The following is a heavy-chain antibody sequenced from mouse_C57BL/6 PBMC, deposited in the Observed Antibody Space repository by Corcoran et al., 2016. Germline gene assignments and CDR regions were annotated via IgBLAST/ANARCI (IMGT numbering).Heavy chain of an antibody. D-gene: IGHD1-1*01. CDR1: GYTFTSYD. V-gene: IGHV1-85*01. CDR2: IYPRDGST. J-gene: IGHJ1*03. Sequence: QVQLQQSGPELVKPGASVKLSCKASGYTFTSYDINWVKQRPGQGLEWIGWIYPRDGSTKYNEKFKGKATLTVDTSSSTAYMELHSLTSEDSAVYFCASPPYDYGSSYWYFDVWGTGTTVTVSS. CDR3: ASPPYDYGSSYWYFDV.